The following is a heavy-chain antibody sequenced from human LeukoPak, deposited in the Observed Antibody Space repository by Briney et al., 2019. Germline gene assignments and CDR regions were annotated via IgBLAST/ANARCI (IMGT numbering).Heavy chain of an antibody. D-gene: IGHD6-13*01. V-gene: IGHV3-43D*03. CDR1: GFTFDDYA. CDR3: AKDILKGQLVDYYMDV. CDR2: ISWEGGST. Sequence: GGSLRLSCAASGFTFDDYAMHWVRQAPGKGLEWVSLISWEGGSTYYADSVKGRFTISRDNSKNSLYLQMNSLRAEDTALYYCAKDILKGQLVDYYMDVWGKGTTVTVSS. J-gene: IGHJ6*03.